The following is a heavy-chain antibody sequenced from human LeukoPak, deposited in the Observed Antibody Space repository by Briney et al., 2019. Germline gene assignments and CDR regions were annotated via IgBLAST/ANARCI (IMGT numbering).Heavy chain of an antibody. CDR2: IIHIFGKA. CDR1: GGAFSSYA. V-gene: IGHV1-69*05. CDR3: ARHGGITIFGVAQTGGAFDI. Sequence: SVKVSCKASGGAFSSYAISWVRQAPGQGLEWMGGIIHIFGKANYAQKFQDRVTITTDESTSTAYMELSSLRSEDTAVHYCARHGGITIFGVAQTGGAFDIWGQGRMVTVSS. J-gene: IGHJ3*02. D-gene: IGHD3-3*01.